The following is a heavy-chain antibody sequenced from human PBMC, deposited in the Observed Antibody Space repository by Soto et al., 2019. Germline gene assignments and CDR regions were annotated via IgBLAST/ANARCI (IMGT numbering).Heavy chain of an antibody. CDR1: GGSLSKFY. Sequence: PSETLSPTCHVSGGSLSKFYLSLVRKAAGKGLEWMGRVYATGTSDYNPSLRSRIAMSVDISKKTFSLRLRSMTAADTGVYYCVRDGSKTLRDCFDPWGQGILVTVSS. V-gene: IGHV4-4*07. CDR2: VYATGTS. D-gene: IGHD4-17*01. J-gene: IGHJ5*02. CDR3: VRDGSKTLRDCFDP.